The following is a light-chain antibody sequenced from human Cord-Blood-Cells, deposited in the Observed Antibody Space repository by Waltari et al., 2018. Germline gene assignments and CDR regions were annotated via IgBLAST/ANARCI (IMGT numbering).Light chain of an antibody. V-gene: IGLV1-40*01. Sequence: QSVLTQPPSVSGAPGQRVTISCTGSSSNIGAGYDVHWYQQLPGTAPKLLIYGSGNWPSGVPDRFSGSKSGTSASLAITGLQAEDEADYYCQSYDSSLSALFGGGTKLTVL. CDR1: SSNIGAGYD. J-gene: IGLJ3*02. CDR2: GSG. CDR3: QSYDSSLSAL.